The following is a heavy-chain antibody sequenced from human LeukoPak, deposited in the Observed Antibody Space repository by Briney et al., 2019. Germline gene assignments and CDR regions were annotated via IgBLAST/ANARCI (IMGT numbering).Heavy chain of an antibody. CDR1: GFTFSSYW. CDR3: ARDHYGSGTTNWFDP. Sequence: PGGSLRLSCAASGFTFSSYWMSWDRQAPGKGLEWVANIKEDGSEKYYVDSVKGRFTISRDNAKNSLYLQMNNLRAEDTAVYYCARDHYGSGTTNWFDPWGQGTLVTVSS. CDR2: IKEDGSEK. J-gene: IGHJ5*02. D-gene: IGHD3-10*01. V-gene: IGHV3-7*03.